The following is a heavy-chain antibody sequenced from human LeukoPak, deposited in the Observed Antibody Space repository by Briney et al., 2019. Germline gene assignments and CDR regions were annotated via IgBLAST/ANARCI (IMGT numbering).Heavy chain of an antibody. CDR2: INSDGTAT. V-gene: IGHV3-74*01. J-gene: IGHJ3*02. CDR3: ARDSSSWYSRDAFDI. Sequence: INSDGTATSYADSVKGRFTIPRDNAKNTLYLQMNSLRAEDTAVYYCARDSSSWYSRDAFDIWGQGTMVTVSS. D-gene: IGHD6-13*01.